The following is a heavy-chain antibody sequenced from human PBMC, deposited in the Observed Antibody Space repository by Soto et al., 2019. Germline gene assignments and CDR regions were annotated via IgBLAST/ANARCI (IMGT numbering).Heavy chain of an antibody. CDR3: AREAINSSGYSRYFQH. CDR1: GYTFTHYH. J-gene: IGHJ1*01. D-gene: IGHD3-22*01. Sequence: GASVKVSCKASGYTFTHYHVYWVRQAPGRGLEWLGVINPSGGSTTYAQNLQGRVTMTRDTSTNTVYMELSSLRSEDTAVYYCAREAINSSGYSRYFQHWGQGTLVTVSS. V-gene: IGHV1-46*01. CDR2: INPSGGST.